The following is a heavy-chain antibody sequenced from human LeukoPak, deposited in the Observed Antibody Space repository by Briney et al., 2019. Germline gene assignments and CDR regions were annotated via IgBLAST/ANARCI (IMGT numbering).Heavy chain of an antibody. CDR1: GGSFSGYY. V-gene: IGHV4-34*01. J-gene: IGHJ4*02. CDR2: INHSGST. D-gene: IGHD6-13*01. Sequence: SETLSLTCAVYGGSFSGYYWSWIRQPPGKGLEWTGEINHSGSTNYNPSLKSRVTISVDTSKNQFSLKLSSVTAADTAVYYCARYLSSWDYFDYWGQGTLVTVSS. CDR3: ARYLSSWDYFDY.